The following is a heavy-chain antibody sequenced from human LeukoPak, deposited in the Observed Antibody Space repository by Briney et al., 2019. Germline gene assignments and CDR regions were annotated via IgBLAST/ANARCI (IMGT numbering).Heavy chain of an antibody. V-gene: IGHV4-34*01. CDR2: IDPSGTT. J-gene: IGHJ6*03. D-gene: IGHD3-10*01. CDR1: GGSFSGNY. Sequence: SETLSLTCAIYGGSFSGNYWSWIRQPPGKGLEWIGEIDPSGTTNYNPSLKSRVTISGDTSKNQFSLSLTSVTAADTAVYYCAGDTDDYSYMDVWGKGTTVTVSS. CDR3: AGDTDDYSYMDV.